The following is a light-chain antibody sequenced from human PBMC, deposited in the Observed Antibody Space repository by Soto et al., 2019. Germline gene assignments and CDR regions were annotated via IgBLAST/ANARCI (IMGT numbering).Light chain of an antibody. CDR1: QSVRSW. J-gene: IGKJ4*01. Sequence: IQMTHSPATLSASVGYRVTITFRASQSVRSWLAWYQQKPGTAPKLLIFDASRLESGVPSRFSGSASGTEFTLTTSSLQPDDFATYYCQQYDNYPLNCGGGTKGDIK. CDR3: QQYDNYPLN. CDR2: DAS. V-gene: IGKV1-5*01.